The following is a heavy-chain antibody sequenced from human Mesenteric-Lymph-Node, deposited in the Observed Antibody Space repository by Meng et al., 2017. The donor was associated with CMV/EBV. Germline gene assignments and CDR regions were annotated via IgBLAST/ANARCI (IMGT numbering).Heavy chain of an antibody. CDR1: GFTFSSYW. V-gene: IGHV3-74*01. D-gene: IGHD6-13*01. Sequence: ASGFTFSSYWMHWVRQDPGKGLVWVSRIKSDGSSTSYADSVKGRSTISRDNAKKTVYLQMNSLRAEDTAVYYCARGDSSSWYAAMNYWGQGTLVTVSS. J-gene: IGHJ4*02. CDR3: ARGDSSSWYAAMNY. CDR2: IKSDGSST.